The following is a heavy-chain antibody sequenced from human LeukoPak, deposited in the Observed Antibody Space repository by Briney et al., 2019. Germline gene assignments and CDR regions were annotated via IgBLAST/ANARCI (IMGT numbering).Heavy chain of an antibody. CDR1: GFTFSSYS. Sequence: GSLRLSCAASGFTFSSYSMNWVRQAPGKGLEGVSYARSGSASSIYYADSVKGRFSISRDNAKNSLYLQMSSLRDEDTAVYHCARDDSWAFDIWGQGAMVTVSS. CDR3: ARDDSWAFDI. J-gene: IGHJ3*02. D-gene: IGHD2-15*01. CDR2: ARSGSASSI. V-gene: IGHV3-48*02.